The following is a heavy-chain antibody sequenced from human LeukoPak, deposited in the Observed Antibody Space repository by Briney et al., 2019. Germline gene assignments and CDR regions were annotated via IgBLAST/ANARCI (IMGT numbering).Heavy chain of an antibody. Sequence: GGSLRLSCAASGFIFSTYAMSWVRQAPGKGLEWVSGISSSGSYTYYADSVKGRFTISRDNSKNTLYLQMNSLRAEDTAVYYCARSVSSRFTSPRRPYYFDSWGQGTLVTVSS. V-gene: IGHV3-23*01. CDR3: ARSVSSRFTSPRRPYYFDS. CDR1: GFIFSTYA. D-gene: IGHD2-2*01. J-gene: IGHJ4*02. CDR2: ISSSGSYT.